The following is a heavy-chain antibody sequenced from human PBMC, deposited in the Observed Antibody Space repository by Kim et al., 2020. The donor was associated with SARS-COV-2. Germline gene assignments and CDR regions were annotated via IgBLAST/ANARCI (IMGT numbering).Heavy chain of an antibody. CDR3: ARSHYYFDC. CDR1: GFTFNTYS. CDR2: ISSGSNTI. Sequence: GGSLRLSCAASGFTFNTYSMNWVRQAPGKGLEWFSYISSGSNTIYYADSVKGRFTISRDNAKNSLFLQMNSLRAEDTAVYYCARSHYYFDCWGQGTLVTVSS. J-gene: IGHJ4*02. V-gene: IGHV3-48*01.